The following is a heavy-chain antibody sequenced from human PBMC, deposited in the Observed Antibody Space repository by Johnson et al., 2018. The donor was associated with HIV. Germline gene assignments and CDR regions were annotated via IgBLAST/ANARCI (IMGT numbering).Heavy chain of an antibody. D-gene: IGHD2-8*01. V-gene: IGHV3-30*02. Sequence: QILLVESWGGVVQPGGSLILSCAASGFTFSSYGMHWVRQAPGKGLEWVAFIRYDGSNKYYADSVKGRFTISRYNSKNTLYLQMNSLRAEDTAVYYCANFYTDNTLGLFGVFDIWGQGTMVTVSS. J-gene: IGHJ3*02. CDR2: IRYDGSNK. CDR3: ANFYTDNTLGLFGVFDI. CDR1: GFTFSSYG.